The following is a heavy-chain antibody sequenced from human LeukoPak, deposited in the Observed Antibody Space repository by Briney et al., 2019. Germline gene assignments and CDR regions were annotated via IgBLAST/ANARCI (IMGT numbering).Heavy chain of an antibody. V-gene: IGHV3-30-3*01. J-gene: IGHJ4*02. CDR2: ISYDGSNK. CDR1: GFTFSSYA. CDR3: ARDLPYYDSSGN. D-gene: IGHD3-22*01. Sequence: GWSLRLSCAASGFTFSSYAMHWVRQAPGKGLEWVAVISYDGSNKYYADSVKGRFTISRDNSKNTLYLQMNSLRAEDTAVYYCARDLPYYDSSGNWGQGTLVTVSS.